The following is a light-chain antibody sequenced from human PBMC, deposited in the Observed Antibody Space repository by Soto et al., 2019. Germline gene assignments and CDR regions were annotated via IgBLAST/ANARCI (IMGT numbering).Light chain of an antibody. Sequence: AIRMTQSPSSFSASTGDRVTITCRASQSISSYLAWYQQKPGKAPKLLIYAASTLQTGVPSRFSGSGSGTDFTLTIDCLQSEDFATYYCQHYYSYPPWSFGQGTKAEIK. J-gene: IGKJ1*01. CDR2: AAS. V-gene: IGKV1-8*01. CDR3: QHYYSYPPWS. CDR1: QSISSY.